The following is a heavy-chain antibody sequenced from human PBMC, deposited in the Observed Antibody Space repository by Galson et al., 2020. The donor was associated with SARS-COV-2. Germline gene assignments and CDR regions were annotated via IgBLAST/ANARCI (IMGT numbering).Heavy chain of an antibody. D-gene: IGHD3-3*01. CDR2: IYPGDSDT. J-gene: IGHJ6*02. V-gene: IGHV5-51*01. Sequence: GESLKISCKGSGYSFTSYWIGWVRQMPGKGLEWMGIIYPGDSDTRYSPSFHGQVTISADKSISTAYLQWSSLKASDTAMYYCARSSITGDYYDFWSGEPYYYYYGMDVWGQGTTVTVSS. CDR1: GYSFTSYW. CDR3: ARSSITGDYYDFWSGEPYYYYYGMDV.